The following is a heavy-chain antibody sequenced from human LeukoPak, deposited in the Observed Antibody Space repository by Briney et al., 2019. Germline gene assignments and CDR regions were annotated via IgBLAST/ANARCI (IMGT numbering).Heavy chain of an antibody. CDR3: ARDSSSFPNYFDY. J-gene: IGHJ4*02. D-gene: IGHD3-3*02. V-gene: IGHV3-53*01. CDR1: GFTLSSTY. CDR2: IYSDGST. Sequence: GGSLRLSCAASGFTLSSTYMSWVRQAPGKGLEWVSLIYSDGSTFYADSVKGRFTISRDNSKNTLYLQMSSLRAEDTAVYYCARDSSSFPNYFDYWGQGTLVTVSS.